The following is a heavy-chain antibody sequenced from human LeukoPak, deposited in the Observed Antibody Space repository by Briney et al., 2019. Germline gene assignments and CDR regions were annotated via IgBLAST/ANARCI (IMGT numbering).Heavy chain of an antibody. V-gene: IGHV3-33*01. CDR2: IGYDGSNK. Sequence: GGTLRLSCAASGFTFSSYGMHWVREAPGKGLEWWAVIGYDGSNKYYADSVKCRFTISRDNSKNTLYLQMNSLRAEDTAVYYCARTYYYYYGMDVWGKGTTVTVSS. CDR1: GFTFSSYG. J-gene: IGHJ6*04. CDR3: ARTYYYYYGMDV.